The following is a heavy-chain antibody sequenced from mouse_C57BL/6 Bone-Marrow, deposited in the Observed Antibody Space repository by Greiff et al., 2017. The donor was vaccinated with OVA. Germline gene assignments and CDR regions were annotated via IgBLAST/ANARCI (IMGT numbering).Heavy chain of an antibody. J-gene: IGHJ4*01. CDR2: ISDGGSYT. D-gene: IGHD6-1*01. Sequence: EVKVEESGGGLVKPGGSLKLSCAASGFTFSSYAMSWVRQTPEKRLEWVATISDGGSYTYYPDNVKGRFTISTDNAKNNLYLQMSHLKSEATTMYYSACNYAMDYWGQGTSVTVSS. CDR3: ACNYAMDY. V-gene: IGHV5-4*03. CDR1: GFTFSSYA.